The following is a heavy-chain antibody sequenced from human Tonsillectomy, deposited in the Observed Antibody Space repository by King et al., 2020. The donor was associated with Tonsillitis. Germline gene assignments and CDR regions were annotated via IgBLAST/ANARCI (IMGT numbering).Heavy chain of an antibody. D-gene: IGHD6-13*01. CDR1: GYSFTSYG. J-gene: IGHJ4*02. CDR3: ARDRTGYSNSWLEY. CDR2: INTDSGNT. Sequence: QLVQSGGEVKRPGASVKVSCKASGYSFTSYGISWVRQAPGQGLEWMGWINTDSGNTIYAQNLQGRVTMTTDTSTSTAYMELRSLSSDDTAVYYCARDRTGYSNSWLEYWGQGTLVTVSS. V-gene: IGHV1-18*04.